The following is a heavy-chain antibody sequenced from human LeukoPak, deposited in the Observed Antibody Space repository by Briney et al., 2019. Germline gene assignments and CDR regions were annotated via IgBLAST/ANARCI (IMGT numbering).Heavy chain of an antibody. CDR1: GFTFSSYG. Sequence: GGSLRLSCAASGFTFSSYGMHWVRQAPGKGLEWVAFIRYDGSNKYYADSVKGRFTISRDNSKNTLYLQMNSLRAEDTAVYYCAKVGGGYYYDSSGYIDYWGQGTLVTVSS. CDR2: IRYDGSNK. D-gene: IGHD3-22*01. CDR3: AKVGGGYYYDSSGYIDY. J-gene: IGHJ4*02. V-gene: IGHV3-30*02.